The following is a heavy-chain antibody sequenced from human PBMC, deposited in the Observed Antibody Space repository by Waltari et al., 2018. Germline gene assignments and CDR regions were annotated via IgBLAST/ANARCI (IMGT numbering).Heavy chain of an antibody. CDR1: GDSFSAFY. D-gene: IGHD2-15*01. CDR3: ARGELGYCVNMACTRYFDI. V-gene: IGHV4-4*07. CDR2: IYTDGVT. J-gene: IGHJ4*02. Sequence: QVHLQESGPGLVKPSETLSLTCSVSGDSFSAFYWTWIRQSAGKGPEWIGRIYTDGVTRYNPSLANRLFMSVDKGKKQFSLKLNSVTAADTATYYCARGELGYCVNMACTRYFDIWGQGLLVTVSS.